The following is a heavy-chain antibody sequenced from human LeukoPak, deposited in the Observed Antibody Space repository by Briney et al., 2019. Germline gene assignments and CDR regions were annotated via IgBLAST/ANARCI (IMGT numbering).Heavy chain of an antibody. CDR1: GYTFTGYY. D-gene: IGHD3-22*01. Sequence: ASVKISCKASGYTFTGYYMHWVRQAPGQGLEWMGWSNPTSGGTNSAQKFQGRVTMTRDTSISTAYMELFRLISDDTAVYYCARGASLYYDTSGYPFDYWGEGTLVTVSS. J-gene: IGHJ4*02. CDR3: ARGASLYYDTSGYPFDY. CDR2: SNPTSGGT. V-gene: IGHV1-2*02.